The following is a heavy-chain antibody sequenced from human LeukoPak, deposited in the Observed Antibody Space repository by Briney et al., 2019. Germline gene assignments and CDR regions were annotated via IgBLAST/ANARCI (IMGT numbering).Heavy chain of an antibody. CDR2: LRTDNDEA. J-gene: IGHJ4*01. CDR1: GYTFASHD. Sequence: ASVKVSCKASGYTFASHDIIWVRQATGQGLEYMGWLRTDNDEAGYAEKFQGRVNLTRDTSTSTAYMELNSLTFDDTAVYYCARGGTAAETSGFDHWGRGTQVTVSA. V-gene: IGHV1-8*01. CDR3: ARGGTAAETSGFDH. D-gene: IGHD6-13*01.